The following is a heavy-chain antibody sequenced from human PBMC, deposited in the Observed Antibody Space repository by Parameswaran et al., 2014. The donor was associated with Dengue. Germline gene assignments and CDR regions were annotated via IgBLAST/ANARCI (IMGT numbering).Heavy chain of an antibody. Sequence: WVRQAPGQGLEWMGIINPSGGSTSYAQKFQGRVTMTRDTSTSTVYMELSSLRSEDTAVYYCAREGYSSGWRYLDYWGQGTLVTVSS. V-gene: IGHV1-46*01. CDR2: INPSGGST. J-gene: IGHJ4*02. D-gene: IGHD6-19*01. CDR3: AREGYSSGWRYLDY.